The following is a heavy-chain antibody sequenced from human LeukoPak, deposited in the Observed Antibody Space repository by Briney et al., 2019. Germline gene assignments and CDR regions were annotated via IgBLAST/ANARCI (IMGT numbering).Heavy chain of an antibody. CDR1: GITLSNYG. CDR2: ISGSGGSA. J-gene: IGHJ4*02. Sequence: GGSLRVSCAVSGITLSNYGMSWVRQAPGKGPEWVTGISGSGGSAYYADAVKGRFTISRDNPKNTLYLQMNSLRVEDTAVYFCAKRGVVIRVILVGFHKEAYYFDSWGQGALVTVSS. V-gene: IGHV3-23*01. D-gene: IGHD3-22*01. CDR3: AKRGVVIRVILVGFHKEAYYFDS.